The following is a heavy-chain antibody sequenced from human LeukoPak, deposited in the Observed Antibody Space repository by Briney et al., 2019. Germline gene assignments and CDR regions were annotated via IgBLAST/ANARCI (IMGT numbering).Heavy chain of an antibody. V-gene: IGHV1-2*02. CDR1: GYTFTGYY. J-gene: IGHJ4*02. Sequence: ASVKVSCKASGYTFTGYYMHWVRQAPGQGLEWMGWINPNSGGTNYAQKFQGRVTMTRDTSISTAYVELSRLRSDDTAVYYCAAPADYYDSSGYYRFDYWGQGTLVTVSS. D-gene: IGHD3-22*01. CDR3: AAPADYYDSSGYYRFDY. CDR2: INPNSGGT.